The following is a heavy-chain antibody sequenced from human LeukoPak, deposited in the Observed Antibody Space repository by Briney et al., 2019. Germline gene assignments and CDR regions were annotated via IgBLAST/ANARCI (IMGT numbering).Heavy chain of an antibody. V-gene: IGHV4-39*01. D-gene: IGHD1-26*01. J-gene: IGHJ4*02. CDR1: GGSISNSNYY. CDR2: IYYSGST. CDR3: ARLAIVGPTTGNLDY. Sequence: NPSETLSLTCTVSGGSISNSNYYWGWIRQPPGKGLEWIGSIYYSGSTYYNPSLKSRVTISVDTSKNQFSLKLSSVTAADTAVYFCARLAIVGPTTGNLDYWGQGTLVTVSS.